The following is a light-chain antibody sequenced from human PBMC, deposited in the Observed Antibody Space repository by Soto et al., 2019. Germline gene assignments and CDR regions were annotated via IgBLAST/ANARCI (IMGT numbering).Light chain of an antibody. Sequence: QSVLTQPRSVSGSPGQSVTISCTGTTSDVGDYNFFSWYQQHPGNAPKLMIYDVTKRPSGIPNRFSGSKSGNTASLTISGLQAEDEADYYCCSYAGTYTYVFGTGTKVTV. V-gene: IGLV2-11*01. CDR3: CSYAGTYTYV. CDR2: DVT. J-gene: IGLJ1*01. CDR1: TSDVGDYNF.